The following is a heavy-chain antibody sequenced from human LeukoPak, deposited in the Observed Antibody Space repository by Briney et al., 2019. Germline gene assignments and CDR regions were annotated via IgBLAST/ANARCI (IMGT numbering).Heavy chain of an antibody. CDR3: ARDVEMATNRNFDY. Sequence: PSETLSLTCTVSADSGSISGFYWGWIRQPPGKRLEWVGSFFYPGSTYYNPSLMGRVTISVDTSKNQLSLKIKSVTAADTAVYYCARDVEMATNRNFDYWGQGALVTVSS. CDR1: ADSGSISGFY. D-gene: IGHD5-24*01. J-gene: IGHJ4*02. CDR2: FFYPGST. V-gene: IGHV4-39*02.